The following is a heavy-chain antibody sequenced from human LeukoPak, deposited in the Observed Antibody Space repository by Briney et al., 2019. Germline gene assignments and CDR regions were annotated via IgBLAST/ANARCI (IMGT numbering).Heavy chain of an antibody. Sequence: GGSLRLSCAASGFTFSSYAMSWVRQAPGKGLEWVSAIIGSGSSTYYADSVKGRLTISRDNSKNTLFLQMNSLRAEDTAVYYCAKDRAQQLVLDFWGQGTLVTVSS. D-gene: IGHD6-13*01. V-gene: IGHV3-23*01. CDR1: GFTFSSYA. CDR2: IIGSGSST. CDR3: AKDRAQQLVLDF. J-gene: IGHJ4*02.